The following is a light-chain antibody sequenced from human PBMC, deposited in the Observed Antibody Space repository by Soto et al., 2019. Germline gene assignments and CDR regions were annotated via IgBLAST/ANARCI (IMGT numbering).Light chain of an antibody. J-gene: IGKJ2*01. V-gene: IGKV3D-15*01. CDR3: QQYNNWPPEP. CDR2: HIS. Sequence: VLTQSPGTLSLTTGERATLSCRGIQSVSRTYLGWYQQKPCQGPGLRTYHISSRATFSPTSFSGSGSGTEFTLTISVLQSEDVAVNYCQQYNNWPPEPFGQGTKL. CDR1: QSVSRTY.